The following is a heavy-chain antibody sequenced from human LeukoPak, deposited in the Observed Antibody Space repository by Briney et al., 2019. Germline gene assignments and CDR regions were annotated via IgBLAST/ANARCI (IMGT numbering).Heavy chain of an antibody. Sequence: GSSVKVSCKASGGTFSSYAISWVRHAPGQGLEWMGGIIPIFGTANYAQKFQRRVTITADESTSTAYMELSSLRSEDTAVYYCARDGYLTEEYYYYYYYMDVWGKETTVTVSS. CDR3: ARDGYLTEEYYYYYYYMDV. J-gene: IGHJ6*03. D-gene: IGHD5-12*01. CDR1: GGTFSSYA. CDR2: IIPIFGTA. V-gene: IGHV1-69*01.